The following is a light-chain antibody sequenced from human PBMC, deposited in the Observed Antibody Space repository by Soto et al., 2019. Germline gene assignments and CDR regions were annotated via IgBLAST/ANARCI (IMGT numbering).Light chain of an antibody. J-gene: IGKJ2*01. CDR2: KVS. Sequence: DVVMTQSPLSLPVTLGQPASISCRSSQSLAYSDGNTYLNWFQQRPGQSPRRLIYKVSNRDSGVPDRFSGGGSGTDFTLKISRVEAEDVWVYYCMQGTHWPTYTFGQGTKLEIK. CDR1: QSLAYSDGNTY. V-gene: IGKV2-30*01. CDR3: MQGTHWPTYT.